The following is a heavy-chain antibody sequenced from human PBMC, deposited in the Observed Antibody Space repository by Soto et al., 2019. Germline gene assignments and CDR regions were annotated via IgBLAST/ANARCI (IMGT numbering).Heavy chain of an antibody. Sequence: QLQLQESGPGLVKPSETLSLTCTVSGGSISSSSYYWGWIRQPPGKGLEGIGSIYYSGSTYYNPSLKSRVTISVDTSKNQFSLKLSSVTAADTAVYYCAALAARYYFDYWGQGTLVTVSS. CDR3: AALAARYYFDY. V-gene: IGHV4-39*01. D-gene: IGHD6-13*01. J-gene: IGHJ4*02. CDR1: GGSISSSSYY. CDR2: IYYSGST.